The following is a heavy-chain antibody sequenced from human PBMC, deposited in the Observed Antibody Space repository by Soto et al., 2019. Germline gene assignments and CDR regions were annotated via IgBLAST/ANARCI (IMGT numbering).Heavy chain of an antibody. V-gene: IGHV3-53*01. CDR1: GFTVSNNY. CDR3: GPLRGGGGY. D-gene: IGHD3-10*01. Sequence: EVQLVESGGGLIQPGGSLRLSCAVSGFTVSNNYMSWVRQAPGKGLEGVSVIYSGGYTAYGDSVKGRFTISRDNSKNTIYLQVNSFVAVDTAVYYWGPLRGGGGYWGQGTLVTVSS. CDR2: IYSGGYT. J-gene: IGHJ4*02.